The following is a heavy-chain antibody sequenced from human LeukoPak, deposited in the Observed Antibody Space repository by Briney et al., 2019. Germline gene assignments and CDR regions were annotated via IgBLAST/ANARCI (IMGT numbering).Heavy chain of an antibody. CDR1: GGSISSGGYS. CDR2: IYHSGST. J-gene: IGHJ6*02. Sequence: SETLSLTCAVSGGSISSGGYSWSWIRQPPGKGLEWIGYIYHSGSTYYNPSLKSRVTISVDRSKNQFSLKLSSVTAADTAVYYCARGDQYYDFWSGLYGMDVWGQGTTVTVSS. D-gene: IGHD3-3*01. CDR3: ARGDQYYDFWSGLYGMDV. V-gene: IGHV4-30-2*01.